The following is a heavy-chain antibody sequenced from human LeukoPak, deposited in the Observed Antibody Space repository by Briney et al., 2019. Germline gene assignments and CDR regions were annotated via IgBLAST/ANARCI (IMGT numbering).Heavy chain of an antibody. D-gene: IGHD5-24*01. CDR1: GGSISSGDYY. Sequence: PSQTLSLTCTVSGGSISSGDYYWSWIRQPPGKGLEWIGYIYYSGSTYYNPSLKSRVTISVDTSKNQFSLKLSSVTAADTAVYYCARVRMATIRMDVWGQGTTVTVSS. J-gene: IGHJ6*02. V-gene: IGHV4-30-4*01. CDR2: IYYSGST. CDR3: ARVRMATIRMDV.